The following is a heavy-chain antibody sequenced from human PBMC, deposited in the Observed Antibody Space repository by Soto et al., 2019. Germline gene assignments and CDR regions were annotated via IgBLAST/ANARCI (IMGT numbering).Heavy chain of an antibody. J-gene: IGHJ6*02. CDR3: ARDLAGGGIVVVPTDYYYYGMDV. CDR2: IYYSGST. Sequence: SETLSLTCTVSGGSVSSGSYYWSWIRQPPGKGLEWIGYIYYSGSTNYNPSLKSRVTILVDTSKNQFSLKLSSVTAADTAVYYCARDLAGGGIVVVPTDYYYYGMDVWGQGTTVTVSS. D-gene: IGHD2-2*01. CDR1: GGSVSSGSYY. V-gene: IGHV4-61*01.